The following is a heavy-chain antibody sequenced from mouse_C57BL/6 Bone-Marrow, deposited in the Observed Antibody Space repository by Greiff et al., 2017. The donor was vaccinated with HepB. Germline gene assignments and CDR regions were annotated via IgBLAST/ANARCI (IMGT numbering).Heavy chain of an antibody. V-gene: IGHV1-42*01. CDR1: GYSFTGYY. J-gene: IGHJ1*03. D-gene: IGHD1-1*01. CDR3: ARRGNYYGSSYWYFDV. CDR2: INPSTGGT. Sequence: VQLQQSGPELVKPGASVKISCKASGYSFTGYYMNWVKQSPEKSLEWIGEINPSTGGTTYNQKFKAKATLTVDKSSSTAYMQLKSLTSEDSAVYYCARRGNYYGSSYWYFDVWGTGTTVTVSS.